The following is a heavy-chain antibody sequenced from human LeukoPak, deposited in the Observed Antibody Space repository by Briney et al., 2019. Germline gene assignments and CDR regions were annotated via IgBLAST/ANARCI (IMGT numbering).Heavy chain of an antibody. Sequence: PGGSLRLSCAASGFTFSSYGMRWVRQAPGKGLEWVAVIWYDGSNKYYADSVKGRFTISRDNSKNTLYLQMISLRAEDTAVYYCARDPTAYYDSSGYYLNTIDYWGQGTLVTVSS. V-gene: IGHV3-33*08. CDR2: IWYDGSNK. CDR1: GFTFSSYG. CDR3: ARDPTAYYDSSGYYLNTIDY. D-gene: IGHD3-22*01. J-gene: IGHJ4*02.